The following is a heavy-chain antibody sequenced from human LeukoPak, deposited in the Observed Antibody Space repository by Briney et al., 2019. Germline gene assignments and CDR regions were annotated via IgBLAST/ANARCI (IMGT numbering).Heavy chain of an antibody. CDR2: VSYDGSSK. D-gene: IGHD2-8*02. CDR1: GFTFSSYG. J-gene: IGHJ4*02. V-gene: IGHV3-30*18. Sequence: GGSLRLSCAASGFTFSSYGVHWVRQAPGKGLEWVAVVSYDGSSKYYADSVKGRFTISRDNSKNTVYLQMNSLRAEDTAVYYCAKDFYWAFDYWGQGTLVTVSS. CDR3: AKDFYWAFDY.